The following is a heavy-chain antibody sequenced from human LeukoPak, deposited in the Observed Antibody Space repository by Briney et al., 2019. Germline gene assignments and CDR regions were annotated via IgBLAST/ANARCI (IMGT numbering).Heavy chain of an antibody. V-gene: IGHV3-15*04. D-gene: IGHD3-10*01. Sequence: PGGSLRLSCAASGFTISNAWMSWVRQAPGKGLEWIGRIVSKTDGWTIDYAASVEGRFTISRDDSRNTLYLQMSSLKTDDTAVYYCSARRGGNTFDSWGQGTLVTVSS. CDR3: SARRGGNTFDS. CDR1: GFTISNAW. CDR2: IVSKTDGWTI. J-gene: IGHJ4*02.